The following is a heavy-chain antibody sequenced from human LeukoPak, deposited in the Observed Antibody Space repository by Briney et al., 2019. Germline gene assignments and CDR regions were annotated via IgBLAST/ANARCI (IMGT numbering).Heavy chain of an antibody. V-gene: IGHV1-2*02. Sequence: VSVKVSCKASGYTFTGYYMHWVRQAPGQGLEWMGWINPNSGGTNYAQKFQGRVTMTRDTSISTAYMELSRLRSDDTAVYYCASSYSSSWYFDYWGQGTLVTVSS. J-gene: IGHJ4*02. CDR2: INPNSGGT. CDR1: GYTFTGYY. CDR3: ASSYSSSWYFDY. D-gene: IGHD6-13*01.